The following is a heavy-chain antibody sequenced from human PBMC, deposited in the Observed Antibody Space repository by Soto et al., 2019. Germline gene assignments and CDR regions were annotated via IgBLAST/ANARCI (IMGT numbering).Heavy chain of an antibody. V-gene: IGHV4-34*01. D-gene: IGHD6-6*01. Sequence: QVQLQQWGAGLLKPSETLSLTCAVYGGSFSGYYWSWIRQPPGKGLEWIGEINHSGSTNYNPSLKSRVTISVDTSKNQFALKLSSVTAADTAVYYCARGVSIAARESDYYYGMDVWGQGTTVTVSS. CDR2: INHSGST. J-gene: IGHJ6*02. CDR1: GGSFSGYY. CDR3: ARGVSIAARESDYYYGMDV.